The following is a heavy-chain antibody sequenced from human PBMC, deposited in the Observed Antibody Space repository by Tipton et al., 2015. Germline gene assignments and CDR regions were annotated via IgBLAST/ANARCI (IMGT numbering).Heavy chain of an antibody. J-gene: IGHJ4*02. CDR2: IYYSGTT. D-gene: IGHD5-18*01. CDR1: GDSMSSGAYS. V-gene: IGHV4-31*03. CDR3: ARSTDTYIDY. Sequence: TLSLTCTVSGDSMSSGAYSWSWIRQHPGKGLEWIGYIYYSGTTYYNPSLKSRLTISLDRSKSHFSLQLTSVTAADTAVYYCARSTDTYIDYWGPGTLVTVSP.